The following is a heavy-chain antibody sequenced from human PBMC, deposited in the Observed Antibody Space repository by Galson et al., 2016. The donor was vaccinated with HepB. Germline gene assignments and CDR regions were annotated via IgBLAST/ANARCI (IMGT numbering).Heavy chain of an antibody. V-gene: IGHV5-51*01. J-gene: IGHJ4*02. Sequence: ISCKGSGYSFTSYWIGWVRQMPGKGLEWMGIIYPGDSHTTYTPSFQGQFTIPGDKSISTAYLQWSSLKASDTAMYYCVLTTVTTALWYWGLGTLVAVSS. CDR3: VLTTVTTALWY. CDR2: IYPGDSHT. D-gene: IGHD4-17*01. CDR1: GYSFTSYW.